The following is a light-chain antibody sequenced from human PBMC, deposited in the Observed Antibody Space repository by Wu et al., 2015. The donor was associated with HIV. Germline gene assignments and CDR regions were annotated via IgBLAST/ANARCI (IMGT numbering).Light chain of an antibody. CDR2: KAS. J-gene: IGKJ1*01. Sequence: DNQMTQSPSTLSASVGDRATITCRASQNINNWLAWYQQKPGKAPNLLIYKASSLESGVPSRFSGSRSGTEFTLTISSLQPDDFATYYCQQYNSSVTFGQGTKVEIK. V-gene: IGKV1-5*03. CDR1: QNINNW. CDR3: QQYNSSVT.